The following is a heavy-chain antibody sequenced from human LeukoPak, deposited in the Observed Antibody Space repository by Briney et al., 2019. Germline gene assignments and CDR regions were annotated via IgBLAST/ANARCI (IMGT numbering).Heavy chain of an antibody. Sequence: GGSLRLSCAASGFTFSDYYMSWIRQAPGKGLEWLSYISNTGSTIYYADSVKGRFTISRDNAKNSLYLQMSSLRAEDTALYYCARSNYVVVSAIDYWGQGTLVTVSS. V-gene: IGHV3-11*01. D-gene: IGHD2-21*01. J-gene: IGHJ4*02. CDR1: GFTFSDYY. CDR3: ARSNYVVVSAIDY. CDR2: ISNTGSTI.